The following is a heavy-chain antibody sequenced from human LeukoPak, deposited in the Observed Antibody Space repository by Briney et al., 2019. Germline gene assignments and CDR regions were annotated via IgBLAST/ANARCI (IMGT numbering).Heavy chain of an antibody. V-gene: IGHV4-39*01. CDR3: ARGSFSWPAPRDFDY. CDR2: IYYTGST. D-gene: IGHD3-3*01. Sequence: SETLSLTCTVSGGSISGSSYYWGWIRQPPGKGLEWIGSIYYTGSTYHNPSLKSRVTISVDTSRNQFSLRLSSLTAADTAVYYCARGSFSWPAPRDFDYWGRGTLVTVSS. CDR1: GGSISGSSYY. J-gene: IGHJ4*02.